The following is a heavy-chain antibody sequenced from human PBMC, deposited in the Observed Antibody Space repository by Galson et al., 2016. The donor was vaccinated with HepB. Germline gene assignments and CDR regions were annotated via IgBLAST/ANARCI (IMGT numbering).Heavy chain of an antibody. D-gene: IGHD5-12*01. CDR2: ISWNSASI. CDR1: ELTFSSYW. Sequence: SLRLSCAASELTFSSYWMSWVRQAPGKGLEWVSGISWNSASIGYADSVKGRFTISRDNAKTSLYLQMNSLRPEDTALYYCIKDTSDSWLPAGAFDAFDIWGQGTMVTVSS. J-gene: IGHJ3*02. CDR3: IKDTSDSWLPAGAFDAFDI. V-gene: IGHV3-9*01.